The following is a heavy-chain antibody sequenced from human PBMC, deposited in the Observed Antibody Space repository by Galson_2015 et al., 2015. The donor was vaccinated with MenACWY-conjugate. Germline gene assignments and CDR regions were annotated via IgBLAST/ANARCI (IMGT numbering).Heavy chain of an antibody. D-gene: IGHD3-10*01. J-gene: IGHJ4*02. Sequence: SLRLSCATSGFTFSAYGMHWVRQAPGKGLEWLAFMRYDGSDGTYADSVRGRFIISRDDSRRTLSLQMSNLTTEDTAVYFCAKDKIYFGSGSYLYYFDYWGQGTLVTVSS. CDR1: GFTFSAYG. CDR2: MRYDGSDG. V-gene: IGHV3-30*02. CDR3: AKDKIYFGSGSYLYYFDY.